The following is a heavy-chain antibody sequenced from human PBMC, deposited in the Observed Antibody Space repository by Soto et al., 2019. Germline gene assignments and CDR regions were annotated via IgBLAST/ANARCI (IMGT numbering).Heavy chain of an antibody. CDR3: ARRYGGNFDY. CDR2: IYYSGGT. CDR1: Y. Sequence: YWSWIRQPPGKGLEWIGYIYYSGGTNYNPSLKSRVTISVDTSKNQFSLKLSSVTAADTAVYYCARRYGGNFDYWGQGTLVTVSS. D-gene: IGHD1-26*01. J-gene: IGHJ4*02. V-gene: IGHV4-61*07.